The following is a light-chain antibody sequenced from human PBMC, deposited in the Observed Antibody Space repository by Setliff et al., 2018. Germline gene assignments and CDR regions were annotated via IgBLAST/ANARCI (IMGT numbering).Light chain of an antibody. CDR2: DVS. J-gene: IGLJ1*01. V-gene: IGLV2-14*01. CDR1: SSDVGGYNY. CDR3: CSYTGRSYV. Sequence: QSALTQPASVSGSPGQSITISCTGTSSDVGGYNYVSWYQQHPGKAPKLMIYDVSKRPSGVSNRFSGSKSGNTASLTVSGLQAEDEADYYCCSYTGRSYVFGSGTKVTVL.